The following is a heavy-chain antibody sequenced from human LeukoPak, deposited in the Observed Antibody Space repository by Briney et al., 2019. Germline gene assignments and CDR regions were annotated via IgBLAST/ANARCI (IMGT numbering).Heavy chain of an antibody. D-gene: IGHD6-13*01. CDR3: ARAAAAETFDY. Sequence: SETLSLPCPVSGGSISSYYWSWIRQPPGKGLEWIGYIYYSGSTNYNPSLKSRVTISVDTSKNQFSLKPSSVTAADTAVYYCARAAAAETFDYWGQGTLVTVSS. J-gene: IGHJ4*02. V-gene: IGHV4-59*01. CDR2: IYYSGST. CDR1: GGSISSYY.